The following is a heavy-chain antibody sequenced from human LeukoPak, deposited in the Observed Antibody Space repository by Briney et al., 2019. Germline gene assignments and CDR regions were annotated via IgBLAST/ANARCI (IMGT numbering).Heavy chain of an antibody. D-gene: IGHD2-15*01. CDR1: GFTFSSYA. Sequence: GGSLRLSCAASGFTFSSYAMSWVRQAPGKGLEWVSAISGSGGSTYYADSVKGRFTISRDNSKNTLYLQVNSLTAEDTAMYYCARDTSCSGGSCKIYWGQGTLVTVSS. CDR2: ISGSGGST. CDR3: ARDTSCSGGSCKIY. V-gene: IGHV3-23*01. J-gene: IGHJ4*02.